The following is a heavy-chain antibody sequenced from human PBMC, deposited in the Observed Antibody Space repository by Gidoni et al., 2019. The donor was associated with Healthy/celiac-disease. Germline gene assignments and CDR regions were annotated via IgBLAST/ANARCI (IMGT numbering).Heavy chain of an antibody. CDR2: ISSSSSHT. J-gene: IGHJ5*02. D-gene: IGHD3-22*01. V-gene: IGHV3-11*05. CDR1: GFTFSDYS. CDR3: ARSTTIEAAFMS. Sequence: QVQLVESGGCLVKPGCSLRLSCSASGFTFSDYSIRWIRKSPGKGLEWVSYISSSSSHTNYADSVKGRFTISRDTAKNSLYLQMNSLRAEDTAVYYCARSTTIEAAFMSWGQGTLVTVSS.